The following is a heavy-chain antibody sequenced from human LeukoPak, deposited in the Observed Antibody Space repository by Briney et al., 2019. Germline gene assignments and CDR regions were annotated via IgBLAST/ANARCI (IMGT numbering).Heavy chain of an antibody. CDR3: ARAIVAAPGVDY. J-gene: IGHJ4*02. CDR2: ARNKDNSYTT. D-gene: IGHD2-21*01. V-gene: IGHV3-72*01. CDR1: GFTFSDHY. Sequence: GGSLRLSCAASGFTFSDHYMDWVRQAPGKGLEWVGRARNKDNSYTTEYAASVKGRFAISRDDSRNSLYLQMNSLKTEDTAVYYCARAIVAAPGVDYWGQGTLVTVSS.